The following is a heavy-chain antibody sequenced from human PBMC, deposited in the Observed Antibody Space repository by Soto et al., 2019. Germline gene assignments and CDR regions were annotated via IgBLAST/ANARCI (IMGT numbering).Heavy chain of an antibody. Sequence: QITLKESGPTLVKPTQTLTLTCTFSWFSLTARGVGVGWIRQPPGMALEWLALIYWDDDKRYSPSPKSRLTISKDTAKNQVVLTMTNMDPADTATYFCAHRTTAVTWWFDPWGQGTMVTVSS. J-gene: IGHJ5*02. V-gene: IGHV2-5*02. D-gene: IGHD4-17*01. CDR3: AHRTTAVTWWFDP. CDR1: WFSLTARGVG. CDR2: IYWDDDK.